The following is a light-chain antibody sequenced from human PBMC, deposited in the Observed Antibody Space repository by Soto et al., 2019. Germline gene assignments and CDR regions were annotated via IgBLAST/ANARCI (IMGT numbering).Light chain of an antibody. CDR1: QRLSASD. CDR2: GAS. V-gene: IGKV3-20*01. Sequence: EIVLTQSPGTLSLSPGQSATLSCRASQRLSASDIAWYQQKPGQAPRLLIYGASTRATGIPARFSGSGSGTDFTLTISRLEPEDFAMYYCQQHGRTFGLGTKVEIK. CDR3: QQHGRT. J-gene: IGKJ1*01.